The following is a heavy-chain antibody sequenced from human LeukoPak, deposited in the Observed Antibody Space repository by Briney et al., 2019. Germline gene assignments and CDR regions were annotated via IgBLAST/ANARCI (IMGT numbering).Heavy chain of an antibody. D-gene: IGHD6-19*01. CDR3: AKDPRGIAVAGITVGY. J-gene: IGHJ4*02. Sequence: PGGSLRLSCAASGFTFSTYAMSWVRQAPGKGLEWVSLVSASGGNTYYADSVKGRFTISRDNSKNTLHLHMSSLSVGDTAVYYCAKDPRGIAVAGITVGYWGQGTLVTVSS. V-gene: IGHV3-23*01. CDR2: VSASGGNT. CDR1: GFTFSTYA.